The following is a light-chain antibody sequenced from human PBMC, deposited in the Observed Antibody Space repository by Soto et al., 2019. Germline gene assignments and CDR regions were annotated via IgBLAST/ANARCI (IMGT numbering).Light chain of an antibody. CDR3: QKYSSVIT. J-gene: IGKJ5*01. V-gene: IGKV1-27*01. CDR2: AAS. Sequence: DIQMTQSPSSLSASVGDRVTITCRASQGISNFLAWYHQKPGKVPKLLISAASTLQSGVPSRFSGSGSGTDFTLTITSLQPEDVATYYCQKYSSVITFGQGTRLEIK. CDR1: QGISNF.